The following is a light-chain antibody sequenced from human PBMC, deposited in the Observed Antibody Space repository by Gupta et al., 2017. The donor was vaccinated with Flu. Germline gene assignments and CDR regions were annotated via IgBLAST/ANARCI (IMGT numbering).Light chain of an antibody. Sequence: EKEMPQSPATLSASPVETVTLSCRASQSVDNNVAWYQQKPGQAPRLLISGASTRATGVPGRISASGSGTQFSLTISSLQPEDFSLYYRQQYANWPPITFGGGTRVEV. J-gene: IGKJ4*01. CDR3: QQYANWPPIT. V-gene: IGKV3-15*01. CDR2: GAS. CDR1: QSVDNN.